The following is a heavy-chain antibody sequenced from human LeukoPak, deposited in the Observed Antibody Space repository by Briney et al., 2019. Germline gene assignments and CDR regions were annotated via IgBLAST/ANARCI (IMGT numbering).Heavy chain of an antibody. CDR1: GGSVSSGSYY. CDR2: INHSGST. Sequence: SETLSLTCTVSGGSVSSGSYYWSWIRQPPGKGLEWIGEINHSGSTNYNPSLKSRVTISVDTSKNQFSLKLSSVTAADTAVCYCASNLKYCSGGSCYSGYYYYYGMDVWGQGTTVTVSS. V-gene: IGHV4-39*07. J-gene: IGHJ6*02. CDR3: ASNLKYCSGGSCYSGYYYYYGMDV. D-gene: IGHD2-15*01.